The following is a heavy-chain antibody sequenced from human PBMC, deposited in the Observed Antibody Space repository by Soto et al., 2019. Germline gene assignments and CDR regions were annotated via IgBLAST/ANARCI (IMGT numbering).Heavy chain of an antibody. CDR3: ARDFTLELRGYYYGMDV. J-gene: IGHJ6*02. V-gene: IGHV3-33*01. CDR1: GFTFSSYG. D-gene: IGHD1-7*01. Sequence: GGSLRLSCAASGFTFSSYGMHWVRQAPGKGLEWVAVIWYDGSNKYYADSVKGRFTISRDNSKNTLYLQMNSLRAEDTAVYYCARDFTLELRGYYYGMDVWGQGTTVTVSS. CDR2: IWYDGSNK.